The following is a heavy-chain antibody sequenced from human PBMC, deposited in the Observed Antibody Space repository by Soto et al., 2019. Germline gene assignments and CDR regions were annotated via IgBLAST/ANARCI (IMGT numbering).Heavy chain of an antibody. D-gene: IGHD3-10*01. CDR3: AKGGIPYGMDF. Sequence: QVQLVESGGGVVKPGRSLRLSCAASGFTFSSYCMHWVRQAPGKGLEWVAVISYDGSNKYYADSVKGRFTISRDNSKNTLYLQMNSLRAEDTAVYYCAKGGIPYGMDFWGQGTTVTVSS. V-gene: IGHV3-30*18. J-gene: IGHJ6*02. CDR1: GFTFSSYC. CDR2: ISYDGSNK.